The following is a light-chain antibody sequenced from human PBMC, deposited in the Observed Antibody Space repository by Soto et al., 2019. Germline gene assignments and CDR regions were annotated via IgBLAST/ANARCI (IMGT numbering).Light chain of an antibody. CDR1: QGISSY. CDR2: AAS. Sequence: IQLTPSPSSLSASVGDRFTITCRASQGISSYLAWYQQKPGKAPELLIYAASTLQSGVPSRLSGSGSGTDFTLTISCLQSEDFATYYCQQYYSFPQTVGQGTKVEI. CDR3: QQYYSFPQT. J-gene: IGKJ1*01. V-gene: IGKV1-9*01.